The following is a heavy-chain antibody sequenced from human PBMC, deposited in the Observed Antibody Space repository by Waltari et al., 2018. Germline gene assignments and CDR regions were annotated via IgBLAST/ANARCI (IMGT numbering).Heavy chain of an antibody. CDR2: MCSGDTT. D-gene: IGHD4-17*01. J-gene: IGHJ4*02. Sequence: EVQLVESGGGLVQPGGSLRLSFAASGFTVSNNFMIWVRQAPGKGLEWVSIMCSGDTTLYGDSVRGRFTISRDSSKNTLDLQMNSLRADDTAVYYCARGRYGDYWGYWGQGTLVTVSS. V-gene: IGHV3-66*01. CDR3: ARGRYGDYWGY. CDR1: GFTVSNNF.